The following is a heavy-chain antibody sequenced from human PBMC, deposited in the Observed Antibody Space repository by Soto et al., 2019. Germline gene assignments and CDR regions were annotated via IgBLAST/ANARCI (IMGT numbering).Heavy chain of an antibody. CDR2: INSGGTYI. CDR1: GFTFSSYT. D-gene: IGHD3-3*01. V-gene: IGHV3-21*01. Sequence: GGSLRLSCAASGFTFSSYTMNWVRQAPGKGLEWVASINSGGTYISYADSLKGRFTISRDNAKSSLYLEVSSLRAEDTAVYYCARGYYDTNSCIDPWGQGTLVTVSS. CDR3: ARGYYDTNSCIDP. J-gene: IGHJ5*02.